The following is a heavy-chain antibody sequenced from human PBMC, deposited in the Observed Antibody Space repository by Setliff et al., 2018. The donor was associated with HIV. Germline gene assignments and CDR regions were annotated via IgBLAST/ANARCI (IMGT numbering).Heavy chain of an antibody. Sequence: HPGGSLRLSCVASKFIFSSYSMSWVRQAPGKGLEWVANIKQDGSEKYYVDSVKGRFTISRDNAKNSLYLQMNSLRAEDTAVYYCAKSPPSYDVLTGGLDSWGQGTLVTVSS. CDR1: KFIFSSYS. J-gene: IGHJ4*02. D-gene: IGHD3-9*01. CDR2: IKQDGSEK. V-gene: IGHV3-7*01. CDR3: AKSPPSYDVLTGGLDS.